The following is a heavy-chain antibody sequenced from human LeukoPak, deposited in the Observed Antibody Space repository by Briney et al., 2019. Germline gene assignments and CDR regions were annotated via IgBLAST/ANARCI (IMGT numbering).Heavy chain of an antibody. Sequence: GGSLRLSCAASGFTFSTYTMNWVRQAPGKGLEWVSSITTISHYIYYAGAVRGRLTISRDNAKNSLYLQMNSLRGEDTAVYYCARSGGPGTYHQLRYNWFDPWGQGTLVTVSS. CDR3: ARSGGPGTYHQLRYNWFDP. V-gene: IGHV3-21*01. CDR1: GFTFSTYT. CDR2: ITTISHYI. J-gene: IGHJ5*02. D-gene: IGHD3-10*01.